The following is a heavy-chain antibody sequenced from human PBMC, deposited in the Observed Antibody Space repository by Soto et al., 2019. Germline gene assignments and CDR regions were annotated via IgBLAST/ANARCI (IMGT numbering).Heavy chain of an antibody. CDR2: ISHDGNIT. V-gene: IGHV3-30*18. CDR1: GFMFSSYY. CDR3: AKDRLTDYYFVS. Sequence: GGSLRLACAASGFMFSSYYMHWVRQAPGKGLEWVAVISHDGNITDYADSVKGRFTISRDDSINTVSLQMNNLRADDTAVYHCAKDRLTDYYFVSWGQGALVTVS. D-gene: IGHD3-9*01. J-gene: IGHJ4*02.